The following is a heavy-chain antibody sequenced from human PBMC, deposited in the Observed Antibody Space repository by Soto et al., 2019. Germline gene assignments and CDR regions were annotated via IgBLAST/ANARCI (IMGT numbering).Heavy chain of an antibody. D-gene: IGHD3-16*02. CDR3: ARGYRGEYDHIWGSYRYGVEY. CDR1: GGSFSGYY. CDR2: INHSGST. J-gene: IGHJ4*02. Sequence: QVQLQQWGAGLLKPSETLSLTCAVYGGSFSGYYWSWIRQPPGKGLEWIGEINHSGSTNYNPSLKIRVTITVDTSKNQFSLKLSSVTAADTAVYYCARGYRGEYDHIWGSYRYGVEYWGQGTLVTVSS. V-gene: IGHV4-34*01.